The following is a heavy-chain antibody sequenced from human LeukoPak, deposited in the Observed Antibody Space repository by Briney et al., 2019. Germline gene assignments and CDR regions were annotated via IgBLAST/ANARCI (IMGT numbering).Heavy chain of an antibody. CDR3: ARDRGDGYSSSWGDY. CDR1: GFTFDDYG. V-gene: IGHV3-20*04. CDR2: INWNGGST. J-gene: IGHJ4*02. D-gene: IGHD6-13*01. Sequence: GGSLRLSCAASGFTFDDYGMSWVRQAPGKGLEWVSGINWNGGSTGYADSVKGRFTTSRDNAKNSLCLQMNSLRAEDTAVYYCARDRGDGYSSSWGDYWGQGTLVTVSS.